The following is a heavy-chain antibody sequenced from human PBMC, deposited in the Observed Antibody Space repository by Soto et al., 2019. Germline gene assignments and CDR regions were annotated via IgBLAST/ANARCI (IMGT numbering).Heavy chain of an antibody. J-gene: IGHJ4*02. CDR2: IYYSGST. CDR3: ASGPDYYGSGSSNGFDD. D-gene: IGHD3-10*01. Sequence: SETLSLTCTVSGGSISSSSYYWGWIRQPPGKGLEWIGSIYYSGSTYYNPSLKSRVIISVDTSKNQFSLKLSSVTAADTAVYYCASGPDYYGSGSSNGFDDWGQGTLVTVSS. CDR1: GGSISSSSYY. V-gene: IGHV4-39*01.